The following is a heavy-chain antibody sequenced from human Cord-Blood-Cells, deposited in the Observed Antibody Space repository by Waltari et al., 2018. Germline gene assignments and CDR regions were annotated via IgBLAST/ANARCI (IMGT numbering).Heavy chain of an antibody. CDR3: ATDPYSSSWYRDYYYYYMDV. D-gene: IGHD6-13*01. J-gene: IGHJ6*03. CDR2: ISSSSSYI. CDR1: GFTFSSYS. V-gene: IGHV3-21*01. Sequence: WAASGFTFSSYSMNWVRQAPGKGLEWVSSISSSSSYIYYADSVKGRFTISRDNAKNSLYLQMNSLRAEDTAVYYCATDPYSSSWYRDYYYYYMDVWGKGTTVTVSS.